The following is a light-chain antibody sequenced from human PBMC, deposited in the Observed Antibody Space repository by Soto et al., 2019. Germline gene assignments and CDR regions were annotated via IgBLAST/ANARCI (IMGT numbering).Light chain of an antibody. CDR2: DAS. J-gene: IGKJ5*01. Sequence: EIVLTQSPATLSLSPGERATLSCRASQSVSNFLAWYLQRPGQAPRLLIFDASKRAAGVPARFSGSGSGTDFTLTISILEPEDFAVYYCQQRSSWPITFGSGTRLEIK. CDR3: QQRSSWPIT. V-gene: IGKV3-11*01. CDR1: QSVSNF.